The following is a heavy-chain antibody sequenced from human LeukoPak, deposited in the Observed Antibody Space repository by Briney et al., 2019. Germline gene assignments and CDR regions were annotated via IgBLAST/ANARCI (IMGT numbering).Heavy chain of an antibody. Sequence: GGSLRLSCAASGFTFSRSAMSWVRQAPGKGLEWVSTISGSGGSTYHADSVKGRFTVSRDNSKNTLYLQMNSLRAEDTALYYCAKGGSLGGIDTFDMWGQGTMVTVSS. CDR1: GFTFSRSA. J-gene: IGHJ3*02. D-gene: IGHD3-16*01. CDR2: ISGSGGST. V-gene: IGHV3-23*01. CDR3: AKGGSLGGIDTFDM.